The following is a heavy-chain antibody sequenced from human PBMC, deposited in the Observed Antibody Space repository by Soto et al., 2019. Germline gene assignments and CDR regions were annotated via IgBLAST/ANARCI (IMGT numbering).Heavy chain of an antibody. Sequence: EVQLVESGGGLVKPGGSLRLSCAASGFTFSSYSMNWVRQAPGKGLEWVSSISSSSSYIYYADSVKGRFTISRDNAKNSLYLKMNSLGAEDTAVYYCARADVLRFLEWLPTYWYFDLWGRGTLVTVSS. D-gene: IGHD3-3*01. CDR2: ISSSSSYI. J-gene: IGHJ2*01. CDR3: ARADVLRFLEWLPTYWYFDL. CDR1: GFTFSSYS. V-gene: IGHV3-21*01.